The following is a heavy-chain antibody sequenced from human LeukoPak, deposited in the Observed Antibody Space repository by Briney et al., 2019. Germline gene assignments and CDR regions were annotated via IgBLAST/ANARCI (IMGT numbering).Heavy chain of an antibody. CDR3: ARPRGITMVRGARPGQYYFDY. D-gene: IGHD3-10*01. J-gene: IGHJ4*02. V-gene: IGHV5-51*01. CDR2: IYTDDSDT. CDR1: GYSFTSYW. Sequence: GESLKISCKGSGYSFTSYWIGWVRQMPGKGLEWMGIIYTDDSDTRYSPSFQGQVTISADKSISTAYLQWSSLKASDTAMYYCARPRGITMVRGARPGQYYFDYWGQGTLVTVSS.